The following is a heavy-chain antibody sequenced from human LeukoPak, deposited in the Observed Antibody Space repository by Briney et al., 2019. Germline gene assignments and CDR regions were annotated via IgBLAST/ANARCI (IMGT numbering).Heavy chain of an antibody. CDR3: ARDKCSGGSCYVGFDP. V-gene: IGHV1-69*06. CDR1: GGTFSSYA. CDR2: SIPIFGTA. D-gene: IGHD2-15*01. Sequence: ASVKLSCKASGGTFSSYAISWVRQAPGQGLEWMGGSIPIFGTANYAQKFQGRVTITADKSTSTAYMELSSLRSEDTAVYYCARDKCSGGSCYVGFDPWGQGTLVTVSS. J-gene: IGHJ5*02.